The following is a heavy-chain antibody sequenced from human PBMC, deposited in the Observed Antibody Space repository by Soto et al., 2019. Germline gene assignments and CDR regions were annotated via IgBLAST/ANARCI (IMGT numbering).Heavy chain of an antibody. D-gene: IGHD5-12*01. CDR1: RFAVSDNY. CDR2: IYSGGST. J-gene: IGHJ4*02. CDR3: ATRTITLPH. Sequence: EVHLVESGGGLVQPGGSLRLSCAASRFAVSDNYMSWVRQAPGKGLEFVSLIYSGGSTSYADYVEGRFTTSRDNSKHTLYLQMNNLRAEDTAVYYCATRTITLPHWGQGTLVTVSS. V-gene: IGHV3-66*01.